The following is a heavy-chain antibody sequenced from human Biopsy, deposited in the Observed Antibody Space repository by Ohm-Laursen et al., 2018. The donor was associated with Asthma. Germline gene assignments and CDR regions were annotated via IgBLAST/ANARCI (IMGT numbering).Heavy chain of an antibody. CDR1: GGTFNTYV. Sequence: SVKASCKPLGGTFNTYVIGWARQAPGQGLEWMGGINSVFGTTTYPQKFQDRVTITADDSTSAVYMELSSLRSEDTAVYYCARKAGSCISRTCYSLDFWGQGTLVTVSS. CDR2: INSVFGTT. D-gene: IGHD2-2*01. CDR3: ARKAGSCISRTCYSLDF. V-gene: IGHV1-69*13. J-gene: IGHJ4*02.